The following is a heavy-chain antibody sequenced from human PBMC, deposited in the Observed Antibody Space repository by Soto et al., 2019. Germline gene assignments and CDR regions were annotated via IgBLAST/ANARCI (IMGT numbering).Heavy chain of an antibody. CDR1: GYTFTDYY. D-gene: IGHD2-15*01. J-gene: IGHJ4*02. CDR2: INPKSGGP. Sequence: ASVKGSFKTCGYTFTDYYMHWFRQAPGQGFEWVGGINPKSGGPKYVPKFQGRVTVTRDTSTSTAYMELNRLTSDDTAVYYCASEDCRNTNCLKGFDYWGQGTLITVSS. V-gene: IGHV1-2*02. CDR3: ASEDCRNTNCLKGFDY.